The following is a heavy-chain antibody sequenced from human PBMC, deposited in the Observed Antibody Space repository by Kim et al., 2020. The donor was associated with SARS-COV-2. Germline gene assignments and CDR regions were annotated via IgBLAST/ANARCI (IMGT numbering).Heavy chain of an antibody. V-gene: IGHV3-30*01. J-gene: IGHJ5*02. Sequence: KGRFTISRGNSKNTLYLQMNSLRAEDTAVYYCARGNYGSGSYAEYNWFDPWGQGTLVTVSS. D-gene: IGHD3-10*01. CDR3: ARGNYGSGSYAEYNWFDP.